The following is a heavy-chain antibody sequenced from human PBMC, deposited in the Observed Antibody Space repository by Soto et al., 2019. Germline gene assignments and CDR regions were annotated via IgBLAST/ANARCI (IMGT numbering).Heavy chain of an antibody. CDR1: GFSLSNARMD. J-gene: IGHJ4*02. CDR2: IFSNDEK. CDR3: ARIIFDYGDPTTFDY. D-gene: IGHD4-17*01. Sequence: GSGPTLVNPTETLTLACTVSGFSLSNARMDVSKNSQPPGKTMKWLAHIFSNDEKSYSTSLKSRLTISKDTSKSQVVLTMTNMDPVDTATYYCARIIFDYGDPTTFDYWGQGTLVTVSS. V-gene: IGHV2-26*01.